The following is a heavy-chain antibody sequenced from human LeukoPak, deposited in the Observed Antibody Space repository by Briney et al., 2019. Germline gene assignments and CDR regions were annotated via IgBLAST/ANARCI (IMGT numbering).Heavy chain of an antibody. CDR2: IYYSGST. Sequence: PSQTLSLTCTVSGGSISSGGYYWSWIRQHPGKGLEWIGYIYYSGSTNYNPSLKSRVTISVDTSKNQFSLKLSSVTAADTAVYYCAREKKGYSSSLRHGWFDPWGQGTLVTVSS. V-gene: IGHV4-31*03. CDR3: AREKKGYSSSLRHGWFDP. J-gene: IGHJ5*02. CDR1: GGSISSGGYY. D-gene: IGHD6-13*01.